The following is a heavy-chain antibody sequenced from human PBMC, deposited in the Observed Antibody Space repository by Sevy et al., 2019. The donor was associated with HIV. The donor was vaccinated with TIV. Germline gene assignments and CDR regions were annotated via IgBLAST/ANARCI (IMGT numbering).Heavy chain of an antibody. CDR2: ISFDGKNK. CDR1: GFTFSHYG. CDR3: AKSYSSGWVPHAKDYYGLDV. Sequence: GGSLRLSCEVSGFTFSHYGMHWVRQVPGGGLERVAVISFDGKNKYYADFVKGRFTISRDNSQRTLNLPMHSLRSEETDIYIRAKSYSSGWVPHAKDYYGLDVWGQGTTV. V-gene: IGHV3-30*18. J-gene: IGHJ6*02. D-gene: IGHD5-12*01.